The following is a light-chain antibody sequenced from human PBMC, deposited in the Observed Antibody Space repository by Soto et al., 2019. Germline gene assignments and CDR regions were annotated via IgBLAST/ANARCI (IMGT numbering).Light chain of an antibody. Sequence: EMVLTQSPGTLSLSPGERATLSCRASQSINSRYLAWYQQKPGQAPRLIIYGASSRATGIPDRFSGSGSGTDFTLTISRLEPEDFAVYYCQQFGSSPGFTFGPGTKVDIK. V-gene: IGKV3-20*01. CDR2: GAS. CDR1: QSINSRY. CDR3: QQFGSSPGFT. J-gene: IGKJ3*01.